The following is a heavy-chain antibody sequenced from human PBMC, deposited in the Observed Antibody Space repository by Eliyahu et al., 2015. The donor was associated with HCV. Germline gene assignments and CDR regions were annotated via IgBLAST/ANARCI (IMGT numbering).Heavy chain of an antibody. J-gene: IGHJ4*02. D-gene: IGHD2-21*02. CDR1: GFSFNEYW. CDR3: ARETAWAPDY. Sequence: EVRLVESGGGLVQPGGSLRLSCAAXGFSFNEYWMHWFRQAPGKGLVWVSRINMDGSSTSNADSVRGRFTISRDNAKNTLYLQMNSLRAEDTAVYYCARETAWAPDYWGQGTLVSVSS. CDR2: INMDGSST. V-gene: IGHV3-74*01.